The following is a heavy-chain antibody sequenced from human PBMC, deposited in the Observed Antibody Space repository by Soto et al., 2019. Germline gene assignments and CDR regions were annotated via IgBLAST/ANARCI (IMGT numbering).Heavy chain of an antibody. V-gene: IGHV4-59*12. CDR1: GGSISSYY. CDR2: IYYSGST. CDR3: ARDRSGEFAFDI. D-gene: IGHD3-10*01. Sequence: SDTLSLTCTVSGGSISSYYWSWIRQPPGKGLEWIGEIYYSGSTNYNPSLKSRVTISVDKSKNQFSLKLSSVTAADTAVYYCARDRSGEFAFDIWGQGTMVTVS. J-gene: IGHJ3*02.